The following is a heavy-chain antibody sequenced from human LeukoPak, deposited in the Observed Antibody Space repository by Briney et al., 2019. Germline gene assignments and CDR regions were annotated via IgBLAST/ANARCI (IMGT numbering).Heavy chain of an antibody. CDR3: ASLRWPRLGWFDP. CDR1: GGSFSGYY. V-gene: IGHV4-34*01. CDR2: INHSGST. J-gene: IGHJ5*02. Sequence: SETLSLTCAVYGGSFSGYYWSWIRQPPGKGPEWIGEINHSGSTNHNPSLKSRVTISVDTSKNQFSLKLSSVTAADTAVYYCASLRWPRLGWFDPWGQGTLVTVSS. D-gene: IGHD5-12*01.